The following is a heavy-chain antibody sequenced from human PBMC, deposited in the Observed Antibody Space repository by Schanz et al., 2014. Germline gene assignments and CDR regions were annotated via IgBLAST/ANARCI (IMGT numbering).Heavy chain of an antibody. CDR1: GGTFRSYT. V-gene: IGHV1-69*08. J-gene: IGHJ4*02. D-gene: IGHD3-10*01. CDR3: ARAPQYYYGSGRGY. Sequence: QVQLVQSGAEVKKPGSSVKVSCKASGGTFRSYTVSWVRQAPGQGLEWMGRITPTLGKVDYAQKFQGRVTITADISTSTAYMELISLTSEDTAVYYCARAPQYYYGSGRGYWGQGTLVTVST. CDR2: ITPTLGKV.